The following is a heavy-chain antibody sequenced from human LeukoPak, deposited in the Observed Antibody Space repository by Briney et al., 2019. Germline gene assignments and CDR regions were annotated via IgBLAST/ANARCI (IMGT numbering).Heavy chain of an antibody. V-gene: IGHV1-69*04. Sequence: SVKVSCKASGGTFSNYAITWVRQAPGQGLEWMGRIIAILGIANNAQKFQGRVTITADKSTSTAYMELSSLRSEDTAVYYCARERWFGELSPFDYWGQGTLVTVSS. CDR1: GGTFSNYA. CDR3: ARERWFGELSPFDY. CDR2: IIAILGIA. D-gene: IGHD3-10*01. J-gene: IGHJ4*02.